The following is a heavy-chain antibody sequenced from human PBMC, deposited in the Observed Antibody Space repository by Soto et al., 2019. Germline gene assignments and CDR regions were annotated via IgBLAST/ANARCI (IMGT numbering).Heavy chain of an antibody. CDR3: AKDSGYYYVLSP. CDR2: ISYDGSNK. CDR1: GFTFSSYG. Sequence: QVPLVDSGGGVVQPGRSLRLSCAASGFTFSSYGMHWVRQAPGKGLEWVAVISYDGSNKYYADSVKGRFTISRDKSKTTLYLQMNSLRAEDTAVYYCAKDSGYYYVLSPWGQGTLVTVSS. V-gene: IGHV3-30*18. D-gene: IGHD3-10*02. J-gene: IGHJ5*02.